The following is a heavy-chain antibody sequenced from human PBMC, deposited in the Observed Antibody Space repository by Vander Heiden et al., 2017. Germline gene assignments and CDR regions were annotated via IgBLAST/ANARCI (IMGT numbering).Heavy chain of an antibody. J-gene: IGHJ4*02. V-gene: IGHV5-51*01. CDR3: ARQVAVPGFDY. CDR1: GYSFVSYW. D-gene: IGHD6-19*01. Sequence: EVLLVQSGAEVKKPGESLKISCTGSGYSFVSYWIGWVRQMPGKGLEWMGIIFPGDADARYSPAFQGQVTFSVDKASSTAYLQWSSLKDSDTAIYYCARQVAVPGFDYWGQGTLVTVSS. CDR2: IFPGDADA.